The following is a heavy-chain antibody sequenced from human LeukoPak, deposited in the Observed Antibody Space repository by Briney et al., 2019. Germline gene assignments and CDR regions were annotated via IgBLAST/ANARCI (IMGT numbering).Heavy chain of an antibody. CDR1: GGTFSSYA. CDR2: INPSGGST. Sequence: GSSVKVSCKASGGTFSSYAISWVRQAPGQGLEWMGIINPSGGSTSYAQKFQGRVTMTRDTSTSTVYMELSSLRSEDTAVYYCARETIAAAGRTLDYWGQGTLVTVSS. D-gene: IGHD6-13*01. J-gene: IGHJ4*02. CDR3: ARETIAAAGRTLDY. V-gene: IGHV1-46*01.